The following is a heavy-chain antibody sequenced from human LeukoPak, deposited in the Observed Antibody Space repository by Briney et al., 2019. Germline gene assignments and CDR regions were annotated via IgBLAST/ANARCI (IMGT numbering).Heavy chain of an antibody. Sequence: EASVKVPCKASGGTFSSYAISWVRQAPGQGLEWMGGIIPIFGTANYAQKFQGRVTITTDESTGTAYMELSSLRSEDTAVYYCARGNYDYVWGSYRSVYFDNWGQGTLVTVSS. CDR1: GGTFSSYA. CDR2: IIPIFGTA. J-gene: IGHJ4*02. V-gene: IGHV1-69*05. D-gene: IGHD3-16*02. CDR3: ARGNYDYVWGSYRSVYFDN.